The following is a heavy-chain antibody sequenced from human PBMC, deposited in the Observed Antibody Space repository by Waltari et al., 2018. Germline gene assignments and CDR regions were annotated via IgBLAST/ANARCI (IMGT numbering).Heavy chain of an antibody. V-gene: IGHV4-59*01. CDR3: ARFTPEHIPA. Sequence: QVQLQESGPGLVKPSETLSLTCTVSGGSISSYYWSWIRQPQGKGLEWIGYIYYSGSTNYNPSLKSRVTISVDTSKNQFSLKLSSVTAADTAVYYCARFTPEHIPAWGQGTLVTVSS. J-gene: IGHJ5*02. D-gene: IGHD2-21*01. CDR1: GGSISSYY. CDR2: IYYSGST.